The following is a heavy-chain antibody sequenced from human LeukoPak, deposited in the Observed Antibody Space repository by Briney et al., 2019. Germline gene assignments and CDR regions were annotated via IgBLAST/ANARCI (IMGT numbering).Heavy chain of an antibody. Sequence: SVKVSCKASGGTFSSYAISWVRQAPGQGLEWMGGIIPIFGTANYAQKFQGRVTITTDESTSTAYMELSSLRSEDTAVYYCARHYGSGSYFDPWGQGTLVTVSS. CDR1: GGTFSSYA. CDR2: IIPIFGTA. CDR3: ARHYGSGSYFDP. J-gene: IGHJ5*02. V-gene: IGHV1-69*05. D-gene: IGHD3-10*01.